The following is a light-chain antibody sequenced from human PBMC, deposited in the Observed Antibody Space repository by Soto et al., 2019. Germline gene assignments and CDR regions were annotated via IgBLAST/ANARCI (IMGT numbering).Light chain of an antibody. CDR1: QSISTY. CDR2: AAS. Sequence: DIQMTQSPSSLSASGGDRVTITCRASQSISTYLNWYQCKPWKAPKVVIYAASSLASGVPSRFRGSGSGTEFTLTISSLQAEDFATYYCQQSYRAPWTFGQGTKVDVK. J-gene: IGKJ1*01. CDR3: QQSYRAPWT. V-gene: IGKV1-39*01.